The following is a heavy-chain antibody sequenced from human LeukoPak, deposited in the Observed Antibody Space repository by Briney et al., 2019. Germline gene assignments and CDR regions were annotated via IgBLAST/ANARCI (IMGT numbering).Heavy chain of an antibody. D-gene: IGHD6-13*01. CDR1: GFTFSSYW. Sequence: PGGSLRLSCAASGFTFSSYWMSWVRQAPGKGLVWVSRIKSDGSSTTYADSVKGRFTISRDNAKNTLYLQMNSLRAEDTAVYYCARGGAAAGIHNCFDPWGQGTLVTVSS. J-gene: IGHJ5*02. V-gene: IGHV3-74*01. CDR3: ARGGAAAGIHNCFDP. CDR2: IKSDGSST.